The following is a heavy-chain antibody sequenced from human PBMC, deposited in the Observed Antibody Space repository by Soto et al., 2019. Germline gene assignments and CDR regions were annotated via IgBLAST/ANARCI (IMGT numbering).Heavy chain of an antibody. CDR3: ARRGSGSYYDY. J-gene: IGHJ4*02. D-gene: IGHD1-26*01. Sequence: ASETLSLTCTVSGGSISSSSYYWGWIRQPPGKGLEWIGSIYYSGSTYYADSVKGRFTISRDNSKNTLYLQMNSLRAEDTAVYYCARRGSGSYYDYWGQGTLVTVSS. CDR1: GGSISSSSYY. V-gene: IGHV4-39*07. CDR2: IYYSGST.